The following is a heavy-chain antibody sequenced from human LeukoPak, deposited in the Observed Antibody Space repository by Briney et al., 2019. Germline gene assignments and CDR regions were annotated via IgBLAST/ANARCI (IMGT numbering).Heavy chain of an antibody. D-gene: IGHD1-1*01. CDR1: GGSFSGYY. J-gene: IGHJ3*02. CDR3: ARRNERRAPGAFDI. V-gene: IGHV4-34*01. CDR2: TNHSGST. Sequence: SETLSLTCAVYGGSFSGYYWSWIRQPPGKGLEWIGETNHSGSTNYNPSLKSRVTISVDTSKNQFSLKLSSVTAADTAVYYCARRNERRAPGAFDIWGQGTMVTVSS.